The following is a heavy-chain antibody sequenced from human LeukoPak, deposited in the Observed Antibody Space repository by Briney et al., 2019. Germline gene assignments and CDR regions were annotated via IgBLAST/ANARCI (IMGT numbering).Heavy chain of an antibody. D-gene: IGHD2-2*01. Sequence: GGSLRLSCVASGFTFSSYSMNWVRQAPGKGLEWVSKISSSSSTIYYADSVKGRFTISRDNAKNSLYLQMNSLRAEDTAVYYCAIRCLGYCSSTTSAFDIWGQGTMVTVSS. CDR1: GFTFSSYS. J-gene: IGHJ3*02. V-gene: IGHV3-48*04. CDR2: ISSSSSTI. CDR3: AIRCLGYCSSTTSAFDI.